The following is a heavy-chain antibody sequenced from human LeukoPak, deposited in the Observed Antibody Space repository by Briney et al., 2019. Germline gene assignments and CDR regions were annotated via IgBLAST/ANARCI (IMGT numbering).Heavy chain of an antibody. CDR2: ISSSSSYI. V-gene: IGHV3-21*01. J-gene: IGHJ4*02. D-gene: IGHD3-9*01. CDR1: GFTFSSYS. Sequence: GGSLRLSCAASGFTFSSYSMNWVRQAPGKGLEWVSSISSSSSYIYYADSVKGRFTISRDNAKNSLYLQMNSLRAEDTAVYYCARDRYFENYFDYWGQGTLVTVSS. CDR3: ARDRYFENYFDY.